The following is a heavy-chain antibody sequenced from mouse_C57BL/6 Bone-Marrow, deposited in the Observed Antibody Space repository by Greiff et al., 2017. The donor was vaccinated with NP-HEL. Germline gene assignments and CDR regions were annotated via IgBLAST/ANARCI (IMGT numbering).Heavy chain of an antibody. CDR1: GYSITSGYY. J-gene: IGHJ4*01. CDR2: ISYDGSN. CDR3: ARGDAMDY. V-gene: IGHV3-6*01. Sequence: EVKLMESGPGLVKPSQSLSLTCSVTGYSITSGYYWNWIRQFPGIKLEWMGYISYDGSNNYNPSLKNRISITRDTSKNQFFLKLNSVTTEDTATYYCARGDAMDYWGQGTSVTVSS.